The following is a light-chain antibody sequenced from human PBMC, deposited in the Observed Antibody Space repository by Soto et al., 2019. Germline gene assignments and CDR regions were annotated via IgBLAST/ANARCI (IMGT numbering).Light chain of an antibody. V-gene: IGLV2-8*01. CDR3: SSFAGGGNPVL. Sequence: QSALTQPPSASGSLGQSVTISCTGTSSDVGGYNYVSWHQQHPGKAPKVMIYEVTKRPPGVPDRFSGSKSGNTATLTFSGHQAEDEADYYCSSFAGGGNPVLLGGGTKLTVL. CDR1: SSDVGGYNY. J-gene: IGLJ2*01. CDR2: EVT.